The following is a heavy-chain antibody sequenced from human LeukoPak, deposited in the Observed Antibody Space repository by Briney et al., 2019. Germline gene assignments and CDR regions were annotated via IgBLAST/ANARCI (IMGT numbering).Heavy chain of an antibody. CDR1: GFTFSTYA. CDR2: ISGSGGTT. J-gene: IGHJ3*02. D-gene: IGHD3-16*01. CDR3: AKSRNAYPRVDGFDM. Sequence: GGSLRLSCAASGFTFSTYAMSSVRQAPGKGLEWVSAISGSGGTTYNADSVKGRFTISRDNSKSTLYLQMNSLRAEDTALYYCAKSRNAYPRVDGFDMWGQGTMVTVSS. V-gene: IGHV3-23*01.